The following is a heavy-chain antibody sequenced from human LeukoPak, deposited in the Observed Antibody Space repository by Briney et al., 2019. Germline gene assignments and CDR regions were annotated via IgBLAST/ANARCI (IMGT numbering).Heavy chain of an antibody. J-gene: IGHJ4*02. CDR1: GYTFTSYY. Sequence: GASVKVSRKSSGYTFTSYYMYCVRQAPGQAREWMGIINPSGGSTSYAQKFQGRVTMTRDTSTSTVYLGLSSLRPDDTAVYYCARDSGMVRGTVDYWGEGALVTVSS. D-gene: IGHD3-10*01. CDR2: INPSGGST. CDR3: ARDSGMVRGTVDY. V-gene: IGHV1-46*01.